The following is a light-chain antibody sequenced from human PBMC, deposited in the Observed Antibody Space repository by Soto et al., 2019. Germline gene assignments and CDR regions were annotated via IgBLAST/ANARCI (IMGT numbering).Light chain of an antibody. J-gene: IGKJ1*01. V-gene: IGKV3-20*01. CDR3: QQYGSSPLT. CDR2: GAS. CDR1: QSVSSSY. Sequence: EIVLTQSPVTLSWSPGERATPSCTASQSVSSSYLAWYQQKPGQAPRLLIYGASSRATGIPDRFSGSGSGTDFTLTSSSLEPEDFAVYYCQQYGSSPLTFGQGTKVDIK.